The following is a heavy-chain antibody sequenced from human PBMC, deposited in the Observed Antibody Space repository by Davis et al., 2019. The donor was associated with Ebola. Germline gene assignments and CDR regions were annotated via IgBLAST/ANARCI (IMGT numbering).Heavy chain of an antibody. CDR2: IIPIFGTA. V-gene: IGHV1-69*06. J-gene: IGHJ6*02. CDR1: GGTFSSFD. CDR3: ARGYSGYDYAVLN. D-gene: IGHD5-12*01. Sequence: SVKVSCKASGGTFSSFDISWVRQAPGQGLEWMGGIIPIFGTANYAQKFQGRVTITADKSTSTAYMELSSLRSEDTAVYYCARGYSGYDYAVLNWGQGTTVTVSS.